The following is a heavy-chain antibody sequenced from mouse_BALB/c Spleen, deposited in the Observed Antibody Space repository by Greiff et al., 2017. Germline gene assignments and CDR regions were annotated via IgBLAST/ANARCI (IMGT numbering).Heavy chain of an antibody. CDR1: GFTFSDYY. V-gene: IGHV5-4*02. Sequence: EVQLVESGGGLVKPGGSLKLSCAASGFTFSDYYMYWVRQTPEKRLEWVATISDGGSYTYYPDSVKGRFTISRDNAKNNLYLQMSSLKSEDTAMYYCARAVNFAYWGQGTLVTVSA. J-gene: IGHJ3*01. CDR3: ARAVNFAY. CDR2: ISDGGSYT.